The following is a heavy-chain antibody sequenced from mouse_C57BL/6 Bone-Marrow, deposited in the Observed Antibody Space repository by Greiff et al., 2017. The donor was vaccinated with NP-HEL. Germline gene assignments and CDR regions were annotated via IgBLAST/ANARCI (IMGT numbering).Heavy chain of an antibody. Sequence: EVKLVESGGGLVKPGGSLKLSCAASGFTFSDYGMHWVRQAPEKGLEWVAYISSGSSTIYYADTVKGRFTISRDNAKNTLFLQMTSLRSEDTAMYYCARGNYSNYGWYFDVWGTGTTVTVSS. CDR3: ARGNYSNYGWYFDV. CDR2: ISSGSSTI. J-gene: IGHJ1*03. V-gene: IGHV5-17*01. D-gene: IGHD2-5*01. CDR1: GFTFSDYG.